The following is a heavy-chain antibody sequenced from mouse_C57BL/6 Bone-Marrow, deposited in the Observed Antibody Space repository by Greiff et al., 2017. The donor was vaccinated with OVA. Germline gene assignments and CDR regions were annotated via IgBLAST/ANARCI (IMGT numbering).Heavy chain of an antibody. CDR2: IYPRSGNT. V-gene: IGHV1-81*01. Sequence: VKLQESGAELARPGASVKLSCKASGYTFTSYGISWVKQRTGQGLEWIGEIYPRSGNTYYNEKFKGKATLTADKSSSTAYMELRSLTSEDSAVYFCAFITTVVATVDYWGQGTTLTVSS. D-gene: IGHD1-1*01. CDR3: AFITTVVATVDY. CDR1: GYTFTSYG. J-gene: IGHJ2*01.